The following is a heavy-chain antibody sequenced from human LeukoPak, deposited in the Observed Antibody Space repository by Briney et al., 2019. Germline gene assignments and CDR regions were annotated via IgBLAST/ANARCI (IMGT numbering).Heavy chain of an antibody. CDR2: INHSGSA. V-gene: IGHV4-34*01. Sequence: SETLSLTCGVYGGSFSGYYWTWIRQPPGRGLEWIGEINHSGSANYNPSLKSRVTMSVDTSKNQFSLKLSPVTAADTAVYYCAGHHPRNTVDFWGQGTLVTVSS. D-gene: IGHD2/OR15-2a*01. CDR1: GGSFSGYY. CDR3: AGHHPRNTVDF. J-gene: IGHJ4*02.